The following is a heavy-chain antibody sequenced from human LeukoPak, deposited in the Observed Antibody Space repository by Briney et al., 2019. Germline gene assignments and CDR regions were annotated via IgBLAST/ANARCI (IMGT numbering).Heavy chain of an antibody. J-gene: IGHJ3*02. CDR3: AREALGAGSGSYYNAAFDI. CDR1: GFTFSSYS. Sequence: GGSLRLSCAASGFTFSSYSMNRVRQAPGKGLEWVSSISSSSSYIYYADSVKGRFTISRDNAKNSLYLQMNSLRAEDTAVYYCAREALGAGSGSYYNAAFDIWGQGTMVTVSS. D-gene: IGHD3-10*01. CDR2: ISSSSSYI. V-gene: IGHV3-21*01.